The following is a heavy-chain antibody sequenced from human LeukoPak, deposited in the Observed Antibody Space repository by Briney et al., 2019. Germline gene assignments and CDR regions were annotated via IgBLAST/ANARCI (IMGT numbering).Heavy chain of an antibody. J-gene: IGHJ4*02. CDR3: ARDQHLIGCSYGYSPEGY. Sequence: ASVKVSCKASGYTFTGYYMHWVRQAPGQGLEWMGWINPNSGGTNYAQKLQGRVTMTTDTSTSTAYMELRSLRSDDTAVYYCARDQHLIGCSYGYSPEGYWGQGTLVTVSS. V-gene: IGHV1-2*02. CDR2: INPNSGGT. D-gene: IGHD5-18*01. CDR1: GYTFTGYY.